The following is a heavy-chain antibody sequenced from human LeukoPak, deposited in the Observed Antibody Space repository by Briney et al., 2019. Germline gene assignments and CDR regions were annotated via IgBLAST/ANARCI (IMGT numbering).Heavy chain of an antibody. CDR2: INPNSGGT. Sequence: ASLKVSCKASGYTFTGYYMHWVRQAPEQGREWRGWINPNSGGTNYAQKFQGRVTMTRDTSISTAYMELSRLRSDDTAVYYCARGSGYYFYFDYWGQGTLVTVSS. V-gene: IGHV1-2*02. J-gene: IGHJ4*02. CDR1: GYTFTGYY. D-gene: IGHD3-22*01. CDR3: ARGSGYYFYFDY.